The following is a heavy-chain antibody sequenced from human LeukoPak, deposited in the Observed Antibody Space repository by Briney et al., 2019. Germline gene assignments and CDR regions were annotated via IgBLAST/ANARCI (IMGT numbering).Heavy chain of an antibody. CDR2: ISGDGGSK. J-gene: IGHJ3*02. Sequence: GGSLRLSCAASGFTFDDYAMHWVRQAPGKGLEWVSLISGDGGSKYYADSVKGRFTISRDNSKNSLYLQMNSLRTEDTALYYCAKDKEHSSGWFDAFDIWGQGTMVTVSS. V-gene: IGHV3-43*02. CDR3: AKDKEHSSGWFDAFDI. CDR1: GFTFDDYA. D-gene: IGHD6-19*01.